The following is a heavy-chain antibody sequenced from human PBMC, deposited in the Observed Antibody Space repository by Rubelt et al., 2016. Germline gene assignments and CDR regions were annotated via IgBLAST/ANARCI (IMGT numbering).Heavy chain of an antibody. V-gene: IGHV4-61*05. D-gene: IGHD2-15*01. CDR2: IYYSGST. CDR3: ARDPHIHYSGGSYLAGMDV. J-gene: IGHJ6*02. Sequence: QLQLQESGPGLVKPSETLSLTGTVSGGSISSSSYYWGWIRQPPGKGLEWIGYIYYSGSTNYNPSLMGCVSISVDTSKNHFSLKLSSVTAADTAVYYCARDPHIHYSGGSYLAGMDVWGQGTTVTVSS. CDR1: GGSISSSSYY.